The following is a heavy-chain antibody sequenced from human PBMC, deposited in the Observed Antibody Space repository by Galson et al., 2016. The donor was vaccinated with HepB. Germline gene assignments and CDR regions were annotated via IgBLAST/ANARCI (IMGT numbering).Heavy chain of an antibody. Sequence: SLRLSCAASGFTFSSYGMSWVRQAPGKGLEWVSLITGYGGSTYYADSVKGRFTISRDNSKNMLFLQMNSLRAEDTAVYYCARLVSSWDGNCHGMDVWGQGTTVTVSS. V-gene: IGHV3-23*01. J-gene: IGHJ6*02. CDR2: ITGYGGST. D-gene: IGHD6-13*01. CDR1: GFTFSSYG. CDR3: ARLVSSWDGNCHGMDV.